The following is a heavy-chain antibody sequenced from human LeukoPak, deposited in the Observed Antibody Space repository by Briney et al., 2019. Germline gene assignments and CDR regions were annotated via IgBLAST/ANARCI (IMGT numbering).Heavy chain of an antibody. CDR3: ARLDYSDYYYYYYMDV. CDR1: GGSISSSSYY. J-gene: IGHJ6*03. V-gene: IGHV4-39*01. Sequence: SETLSLTCTDSGGSISSSSYYWGWIRQPPGKGLEWIGSIYYSGSTYYNPSLKSRVTISVDTSKNQFSLKLSSVTAADTAVYYCARLDYSDYYYYYYMDVWGKGTTVTVSS. D-gene: IGHD4-11*01. CDR2: IYYSGST.